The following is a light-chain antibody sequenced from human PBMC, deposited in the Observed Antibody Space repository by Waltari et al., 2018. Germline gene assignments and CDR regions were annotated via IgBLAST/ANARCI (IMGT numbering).Light chain of an antibody. J-gene: IGLJ2*01. CDR1: SSNIGTNL. V-gene: IGLV1-44*01. CDR3: AAWDDSLSGHWV. CDR2: RND. Sequence: QSALTQPPSASGTPGPRVTISCSGSSSNIGTNLVNWYQQLPGKAPNLLVYRNDQRPSGVPDRFSGSKSGTSASLAISGLQSEDEADYYCAAWDDSLSGHWVFGGGTKVTVL.